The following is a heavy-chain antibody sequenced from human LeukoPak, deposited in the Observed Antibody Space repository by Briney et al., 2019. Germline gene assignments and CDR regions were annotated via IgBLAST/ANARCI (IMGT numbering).Heavy chain of an antibody. CDR2: INHSGST. V-gene: IGHV4-34*01. CDR3: ATRAVESLNWFDP. CDR1: GGSFSGYY. J-gene: IGHJ5*02. Sequence: SETLSLICAVYGGSFSGYYWMWIRQPPGKALEWIGEINHSGSTNYNPSLKSRVTISVDTSKNQFSLTLSSVTAADTAVYYCATRAVESLNWFDPWGQGALVTVSS. D-gene: IGHD2-15*01.